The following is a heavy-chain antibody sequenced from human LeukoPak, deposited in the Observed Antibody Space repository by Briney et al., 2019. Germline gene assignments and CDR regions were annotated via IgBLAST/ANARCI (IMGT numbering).Heavy chain of an antibody. Sequence: SETLSLTCTVSGGSISSYYWSWIRQPPGKGLEWIGYIYYSGSTNYNPSLKSRVTISVDTSKNQFSLKLSSVTAADTAVYYCARHSGSGSLGRGAFDIWGQGTMVTVSS. CDR3: ARHSGSGSLGRGAFDI. CDR1: GGSISSYY. V-gene: IGHV4-59*08. CDR2: IYYSGST. J-gene: IGHJ3*02. D-gene: IGHD3-10*01.